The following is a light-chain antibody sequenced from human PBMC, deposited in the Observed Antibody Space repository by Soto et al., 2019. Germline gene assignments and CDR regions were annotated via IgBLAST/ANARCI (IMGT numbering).Light chain of an antibody. V-gene: IGKV1-39*01. CDR1: QSISSY. J-gene: IGKJ3*01. CDR3: QQSYSTLLT. CDR2: GAS. Sequence: DIQMTQSPSSLSASVGDRVTITCRASQSISSYLNWYQQKPGKAPKLLIYGASSLQSGVPSRFSGSGSGTDFPLTISSLQPEDFATYYCQQSYSTLLTFGPGTKGDIK.